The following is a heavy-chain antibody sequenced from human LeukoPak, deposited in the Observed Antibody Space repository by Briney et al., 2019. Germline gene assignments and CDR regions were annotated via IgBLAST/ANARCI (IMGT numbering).Heavy chain of an antibody. CDR3: ARVLWREYDYVWGSLDY. CDR1: GFTFSSYA. V-gene: IGHV3-23*01. CDR2: IGGSGGSGGST. D-gene: IGHD3-16*01. J-gene: IGHJ4*02. Sequence: GGSLRLSCAASGFTFSSYAMSWLRQAPGKGLEWVSGIGGSGGSGGSTYYADSVKGRFTISRDDSKNTLYLQMNSLRAEDTAVYYCARVLWREYDYVWGSLDYWGQGTLVTVSS.